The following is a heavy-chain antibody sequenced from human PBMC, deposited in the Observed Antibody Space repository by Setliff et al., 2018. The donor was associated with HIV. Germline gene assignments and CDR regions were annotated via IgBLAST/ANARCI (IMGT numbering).Heavy chain of an antibody. Sequence: PSETLSLTCAVSGYSINSGYYWGWIRQPPGKGLEWIWTIYHSGSTYYNPSLKSRVTISVDMSKNQFSLRLSSVTAADTAVYYCARHSFPFGGKGVDYWGQGTLVTVSS. CDR3: ARHSFPFGGKGVDY. V-gene: IGHV4-38-2*01. D-gene: IGHD2-15*01. J-gene: IGHJ4*02. CDR2: IYHSGST. CDR1: GYSINSGYY.